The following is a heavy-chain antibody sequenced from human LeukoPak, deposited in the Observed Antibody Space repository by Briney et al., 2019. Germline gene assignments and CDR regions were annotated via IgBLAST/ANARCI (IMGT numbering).Heavy chain of an antibody. V-gene: IGHV4-34*01. CDR2: INHSGST. J-gene: IGHJ1*01. CDR3: ARAQL. Sequence: SETLSLTCAVSGYSISSGYYWSWIRQPPGKGLEWIGEINHSGSTNYNPSLKSRVTISVDTSKNQFSLKLSSVTAADTAVYYCARAQLWGQGTLVTVSS. CDR1: GYSISSGYY.